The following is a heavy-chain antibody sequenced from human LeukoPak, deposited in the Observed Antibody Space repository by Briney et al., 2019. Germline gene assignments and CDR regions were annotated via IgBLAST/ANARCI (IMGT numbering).Heavy chain of an antibody. D-gene: IGHD4-23*01. CDR3: VRMGGDNGGKTLEN. CDR1: GFTFSSYG. CDR2: IYYDGSNK. J-gene: IGHJ4*02. V-gene: IGHV3-33*01. Sequence: PGGSLRLSRAASGFTFSSYGMHWVRQAPGKGLDWVAMIYYDGSNKYYADPVRGRFTISRDNSRNTVYLQMNSLRVEDTAVYFCVRMGGDNGGKTLENWGQGTLVIVSS.